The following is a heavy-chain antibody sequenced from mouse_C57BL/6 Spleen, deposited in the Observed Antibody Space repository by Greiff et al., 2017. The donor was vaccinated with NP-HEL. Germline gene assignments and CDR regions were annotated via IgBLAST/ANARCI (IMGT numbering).Heavy chain of an antibody. V-gene: IGHV6-3*01. J-gene: IGHJ4*01. CDR1: GFTFSNYW. CDR3: TPLYYGYDGGAMDY. D-gene: IGHD2-2*01. CDR2: IRLKSDNYAT. Sequence: EVMLVESGGGLVQPGGSMKLSCVASGFTFSNYWMNWVRQSPEKGLEWVAQIRLKSDNYATHYAESVKGRFTISRDDSKSSVYLQMNNLRAEDTGIYYCTPLYYGYDGGAMDYWGQGTSVTVSS.